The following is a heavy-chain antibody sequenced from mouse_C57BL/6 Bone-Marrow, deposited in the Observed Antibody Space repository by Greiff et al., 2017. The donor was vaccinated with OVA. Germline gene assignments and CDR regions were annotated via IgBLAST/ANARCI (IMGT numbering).Heavy chain of an antibody. V-gene: IGHV1-18*01. Sequence: VQLQQSGPELVKPGASVKIPCKASGYTFTDYNMDWVKQSHGKSLEWIGDINPNNGGTIYNQKFKGKATLTVDKSSSTAYMELRSLTSEDTAVYYCARRGYDYDVGYYAMDYWGQGTSVTVSS. CDR3: ARRGYDYDVGYYAMDY. J-gene: IGHJ4*01. CDR2: INPNNGGT. CDR1: GYTFTDYN. D-gene: IGHD2-4*01.